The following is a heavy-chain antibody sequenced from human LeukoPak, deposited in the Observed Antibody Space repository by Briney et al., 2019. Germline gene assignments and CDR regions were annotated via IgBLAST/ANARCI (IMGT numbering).Heavy chain of an antibody. D-gene: IGHD1-20*01. V-gene: IGHV3-74*01. J-gene: IGHJ4*02. CDR1: GFTFSNYM. CDR3: LRDLNWSLDQ. Sequence: GGSLRLSCAASGFTFSNYMMHWVRQAPGKGLVWVSRIKSNGITITYADSVKGRFTISRDNAKNTLYLQMNSLRAEDTAVYYCLRDLNWSLDQWGQGTLVTVSS. CDR2: IKSNGITI.